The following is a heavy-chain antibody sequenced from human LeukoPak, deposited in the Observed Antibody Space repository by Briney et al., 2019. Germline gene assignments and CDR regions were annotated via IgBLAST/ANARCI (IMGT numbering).Heavy chain of an antibody. CDR2: ISGSGGST. CDR1: GFTFSTYA. V-gene: IGHV3-23*01. J-gene: IGHJ4*02. D-gene: IGHD6-19*01. Sequence: GGSLRLSCAASGFTFSTYAMHWVRQAPGKGLEWVSSISGSGGSTNYADSVKGRFTISRDNSKNTLSLQMNSLRAEDTAVYYCARPADSIVVAGIGYWGQGTPVTVSS. CDR3: ARPADSIVVAGIGY.